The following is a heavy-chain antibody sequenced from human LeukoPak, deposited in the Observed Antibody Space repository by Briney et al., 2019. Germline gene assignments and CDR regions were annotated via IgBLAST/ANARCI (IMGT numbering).Heavy chain of an antibody. J-gene: IGHJ4*02. D-gene: IGHD6-13*01. CDR1: GGSISSGDYY. CDR3: ARGAGSSWYGD. CDR2: IYYSGST. V-gene: IGHV4-30-4*01. Sequence: SRTLSLTCTVSGGSISSGDYYWTWIRQPPGKGLEWIGYIYYSGSTYYNPSLKSRLTISVDTSKKQFSLKLTSVTAADTAVYFCARGAGSSWYGDWGQGTLVTVSS.